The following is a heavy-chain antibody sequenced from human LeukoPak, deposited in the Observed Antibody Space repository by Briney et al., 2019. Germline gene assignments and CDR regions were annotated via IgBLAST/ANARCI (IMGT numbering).Heavy chain of an antibody. J-gene: IGHJ6*02. D-gene: IGHD6-13*01. Sequence: SETLSLTCTVSGGSISSSSYYWGWIRQPPGKGLEWIGSIYYSGSTNYNPSLKSRVTISVDTSKNQFSLKLSSVTAADTAVYYCARINSSSWYAVDYYYGMDVWGQGTTVTVSS. CDR3: ARINSSSWYAVDYYYGMDV. CDR2: IYYSGST. V-gene: IGHV4-39*07. CDR1: GGSISSSSYY.